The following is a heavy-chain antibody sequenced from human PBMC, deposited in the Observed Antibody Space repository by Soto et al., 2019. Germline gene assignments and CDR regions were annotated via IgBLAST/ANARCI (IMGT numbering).Heavy chain of an antibody. CDR3: AKEVTVGGTGYFDF. D-gene: IGHD6-19*01. CDR1: GFTFRSYA. V-gene: IGHV3-23*01. J-gene: IGHJ4*02. CDR2: IVGSGDKT. Sequence: EVQLLESGGGLVQPGGSLRLSCAASGFTFRSYAMSWVRQAQGKGLEWVSAIVGSGDKTFYADAAKGRFTSSRDNSKNTMYMQMNSLRAEDTAVYYCAKEVTVGGTGYFDFWGQGALVTVAS.